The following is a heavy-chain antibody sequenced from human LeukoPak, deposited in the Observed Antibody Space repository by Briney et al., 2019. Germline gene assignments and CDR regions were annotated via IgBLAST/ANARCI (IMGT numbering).Heavy chain of an antibody. CDR1: GYSFISYD. V-gene: IGHV1-8*01. CDR3: ARNLARTGDFDY. D-gene: IGHD5-12*01. CDR2: MNPNSGST. Sequence: ASVEVSCKASGYSFISYDINWVRQATGQGLEWLGWMNPNSGSTGYAQNFQGRVSMTRDTSISTAYMELGNLGSEDTAVYYCARNLARTGDFDYWGQGTLVTVSS. J-gene: IGHJ4*02.